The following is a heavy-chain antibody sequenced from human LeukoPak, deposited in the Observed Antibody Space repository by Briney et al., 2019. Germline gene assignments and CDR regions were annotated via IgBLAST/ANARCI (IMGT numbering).Heavy chain of an antibody. J-gene: IGHJ5*02. CDR3: ASTNIRFLEWLPFDP. Sequence: PSETLSLTCTVSGGSISSSSYYWGWIRQPPGKGLGWIGSIYYSGSTYYNPSLKSRVTISVDTSKNQFSLKLSSVTAADTAVYYCASTNIRFLEWLPFDPWGQGTLVTVSS. V-gene: IGHV4-39*01. CDR1: GGSISSSSYY. CDR2: IYYSGST. D-gene: IGHD3-3*01.